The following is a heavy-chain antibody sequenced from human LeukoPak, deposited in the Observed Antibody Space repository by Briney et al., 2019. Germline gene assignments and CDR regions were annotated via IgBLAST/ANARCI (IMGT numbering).Heavy chain of an antibody. CDR2: INPSGGST. CDR1: GYTFTSYG. Sequence: ASVKVSCKASGYTFTSYGISWVRQAPGQGLEWMGLINPSGGSTRYAQKFQGRVTMTRDMSTSTVYMELSSLRSEDTAVYYRARALPHGRLMDTTMEQHWFDPWGQGTLVTVSS. D-gene: IGHD5-18*01. J-gene: IGHJ5*02. V-gene: IGHV1-46*01. CDR3: ARALPHGRLMDTTMEQHWFDP.